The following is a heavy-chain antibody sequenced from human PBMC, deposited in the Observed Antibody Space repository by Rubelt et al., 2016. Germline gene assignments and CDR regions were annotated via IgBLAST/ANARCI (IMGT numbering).Heavy chain of an antibody. D-gene: IGHD5-18*01. CDR3: AGSKDTGMVTESDLDLEL. CDR1: GYTFTSYA. Sequence: QVQLVQSGAEVKKPGASVKVSCKASGYTFTSYAMHWVRQAPGQRLEWMGWINAGNGNTKYSQKFQGRVTNNRDTSARTGYKELGRLRSEGTAVDYWAGSKDTGMVTESDLDLELRGRCTPGTVSS. J-gene: IGHJ2*01. V-gene: IGHV1-3*01. CDR2: INAGNGNT.